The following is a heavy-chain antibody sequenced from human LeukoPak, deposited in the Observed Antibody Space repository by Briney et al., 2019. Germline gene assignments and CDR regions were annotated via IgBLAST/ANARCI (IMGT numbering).Heavy chain of an antibody. D-gene: IGHD2-8*01. J-gene: IGHJ4*02. CDR2: ISTYSANT. Sequence: ASVKVSCKASGYIFTNYGINWVRQAPGQGLEWMGWISTYSANTNYAQKLQGRITMTTDTSTSTVYMELRSLRSDDTAVYYCARDQGTKGVCYIAYWGQGTLVTVSS. V-gene: IGHV1-18*01. CDR3: ARDQGTKGVCYIAY. CDR1: GYIFTNYG.